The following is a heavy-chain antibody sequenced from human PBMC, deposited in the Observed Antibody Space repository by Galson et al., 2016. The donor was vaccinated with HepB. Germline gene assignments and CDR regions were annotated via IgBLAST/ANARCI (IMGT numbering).Heavy chain of an antibody. J-gene: IGHJ4*02. Sequence: SLRLSCAASGFTVSSNYMTWVRQAPGKGLEWVSVIYSVGSKDYADSVKGRFTISRDNSKNTLYLQMNSLRTEDTAVYYCARVRVIPSRPFDSWGQGTLVTVSS. V-gene: IGHV3-53*01. CDR1: GFTVSSNY. CDR3: ARVRVIPSRPFDS. D-gene: IGHD6-6*01. CDR2: IYSVGSK.